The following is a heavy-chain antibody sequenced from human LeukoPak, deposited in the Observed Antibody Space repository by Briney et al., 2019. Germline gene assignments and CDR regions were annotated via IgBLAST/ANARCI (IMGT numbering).Heavy chain of an antibody. V-gene: IGHV3-7*01. J-gene: IGHJ4*02. CDR3: ARGVGALY. CDR1: GFTFNNYY. Sequence: GGSLRLSCAASGFTFNNYYMSWVRQAPGKGLEWVANIKYDGTAMRYVDSVKGRFTISRDNAKNSLYLQMNSLRAEDTAVYYCARGVGALYWGQGTLVTVSS. CDR2: IKYDGTAM. D-gene: IGHD1-26*01.